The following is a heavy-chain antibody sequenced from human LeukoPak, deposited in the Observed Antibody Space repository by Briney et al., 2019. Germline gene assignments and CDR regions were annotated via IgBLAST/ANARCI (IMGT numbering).Heavy chain of an antibody. J-gene: IGHJ4*02. CDR1: GGSISSYY. Sequence: SETLSLTCTVSGGSISSYYWSWIRQPPGKGLEWIGYIYYSGSTNYNPSLKSRVTISVDTSKNQFSLKLSSVTAADTAVYYCASDELGYFDYWGQGTLVTVSS. CDR2: IYYSGST. V-gene: IGHV4-59*12. CDR3: ASDELGYFDY. D-gene: IGHD7-27*01.